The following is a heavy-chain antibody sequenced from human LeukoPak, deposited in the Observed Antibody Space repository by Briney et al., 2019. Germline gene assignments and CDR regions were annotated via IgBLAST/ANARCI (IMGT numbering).Heavy chain of an antibody. D-gene: IGHD2-15*01. CDR1: GGSFSGYY. CDR3: AKAHCSGGSCYFNY. Sequence: PSETLSLTCAVYGGSFSGYYWSWVRQAPGKGLEWVSAISGSGGSTYYADSVKGRFTISRDNSKNTLYLQMNSLRAEDTAVYYCAKAHCSGGSCYFNYWGQGTLVTVSS. J-gene: IGHJ4*02. CDR2: ISGSGGST. V-gene: IGHV3-23*01.